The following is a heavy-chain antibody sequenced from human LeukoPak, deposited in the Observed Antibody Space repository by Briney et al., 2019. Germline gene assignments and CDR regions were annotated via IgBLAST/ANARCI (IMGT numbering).Heavy chain of an antibody. V-gene: IGHV3-53*01. D-gene: IGHD2-21*02. Sequence: GGSLRLSCAASGFTVSSNYMSWVRQAPGKGLEWVSVIYSGGSTYYADSVKGRFTISRDNSKNTLYLQMNSLRAEDTAVYYCARSTTADLVFDYWGQGTLVTVSS. J-gene: IGHJ4*02. CDR3: ARSTTADLVFDY. CDR1: GFTVSSNY. CDR2: IYSGGST.